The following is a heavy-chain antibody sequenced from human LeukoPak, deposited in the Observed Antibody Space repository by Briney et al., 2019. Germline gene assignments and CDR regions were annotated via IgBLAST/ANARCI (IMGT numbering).Heavy chain of an antibody. V-gene: IGHV3-73*01. CDR1: GFTFSGSA. Sequence: GGSLRLSCAASGFTFSGSAMHWVRQASGKGLEWVGRIRSKANSYATAYAASVKGRFTISRDDSKNTAHLQMNSLKTEDTAVYYCTRLSYSSTPRDYWGQGTLVTVSS. J-gene: IGHJ4*02. CDR2: IRSKANSYAT. CDR3: TRLSYSSTPRDY. D-gene: IGHD2-2*01.